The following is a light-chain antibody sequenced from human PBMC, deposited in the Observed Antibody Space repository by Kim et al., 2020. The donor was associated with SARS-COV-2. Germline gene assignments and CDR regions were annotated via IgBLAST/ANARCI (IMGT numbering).Light chain of an antibody. J-gene: IGLJ1*01. CDR1: SSDVGGYNY. CDR2: EVS. CDR3: SSYTSRSTYV. Sequence: QSALTQPASVSGSPGQSITIACTGTSSDVGGYNYVSWYQHHPGKAPKFMIYEVSNRPSGVSNRFSGSKSGNTASLTISGLQAEDEADYYCSSYTSRSTYVFGTGTKVTVL. V-gene: IGLV2-14*01.